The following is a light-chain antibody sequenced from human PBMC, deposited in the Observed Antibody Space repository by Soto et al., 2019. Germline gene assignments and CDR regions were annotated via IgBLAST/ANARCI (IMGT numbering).Light chain of an antibody. V-gene: IGKV3-20*01. CDR3: QQYGSSPPFT. CDR1: QSVSSSY. Sequence: IVLTQSPGTLSLTPGERATLSCRASQSVSSSYLAWYQQKPGQAPRLLIYGASSRATGIPDRFSGSGSWTDFTLTISRLEPEASVVYYCQQYGSSPPFTFGPGTRVDIK. CDR2: GAS. J-gene: IGKJ3*01.